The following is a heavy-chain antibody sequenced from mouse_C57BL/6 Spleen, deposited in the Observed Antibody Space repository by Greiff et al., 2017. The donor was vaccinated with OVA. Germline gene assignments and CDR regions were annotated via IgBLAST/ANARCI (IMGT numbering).Heavy chain of an antibody. CDR2: IYPGSGNT. D-gene: IGHD2-4*01. J-gene: IGHJ3*01. CDR3: ARHYDYDDGLPWFAY. Sequence: QVQLKESGAELVRPGASVKLSCKASGYTFTDYYINWVKQRPGQGLEWIARIYPGSGNTYYNEKFKGKATLTAEKSSSTAYMQLSSLTSEDSAVYFCARHYDYDDGLPWFAYWGQGTLVTVSA. V-gene: IGHV1-76*01. CDR1: GYTFTDYY.